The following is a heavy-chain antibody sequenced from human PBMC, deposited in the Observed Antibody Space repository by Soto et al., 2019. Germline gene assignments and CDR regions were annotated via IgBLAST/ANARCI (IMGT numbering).Heavy chain of an antibody. CDR3: VRVWTYHYESCRSGAAVAM. V-gene: IGHV1-69*01. CDR2: IIPIFGTT. D-gene: IGHD3-22*01. Sequence: QVQLGQSGAEVKKPGSSVKVSCKASGGTFTNSAISWVRQAPGQGLEWMGGIIPIFGTTNYAQNFQGRVTIPAEESSSTAYMELSSLRSEDTAVDYCVRVWTYHYESCRSGAAVAMWG. J-gene: IGHJ6*01. CDR1: GGTFTNSA.